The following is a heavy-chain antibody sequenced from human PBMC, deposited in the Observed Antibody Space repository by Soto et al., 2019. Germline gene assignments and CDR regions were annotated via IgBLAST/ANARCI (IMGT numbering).Heavy chain of an antibody. CDR1: GGSISSSSYY. J-gene: IGHJ4*02. CDR3: ARRFEGANPFDY. CDR2: IYYSGST. V-gene: IGHV4-39*01. Sequence: SETLSLTCTVSGGSISSSSYYWGWIRQPPGRGLEWIGSIYYSGSTYYNPSLKSRVTISVDTSKNQFSLKLSSVTAADTAVYYCARRFEGANPFDYWGQGTLVTV. D-gene: IGHD1-26*01.